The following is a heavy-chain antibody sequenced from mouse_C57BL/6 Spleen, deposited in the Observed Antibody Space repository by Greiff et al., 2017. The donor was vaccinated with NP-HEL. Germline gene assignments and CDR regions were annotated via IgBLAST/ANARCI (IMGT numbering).Heavy chain of an antibody. V-gene: IGHV14-4*01. Sequence: EVQPQQSGAELVRPGASVKLSCTASGFNIKDDYMHWVKQRPEQGLEWIGWIDPENGDTEYASKFQGKATITADTSSNTAYLQLSSLTSEDTAVYYCTTRGSSPYWYFDVWGTGTTVTVSS. D-gene: IGHD1-1*01. CDR1: GFNIKDDY. CDR3: TTRGSSPYWYFDV. CDR2: IDPENGDT. J-gene: IGHJ1*03.